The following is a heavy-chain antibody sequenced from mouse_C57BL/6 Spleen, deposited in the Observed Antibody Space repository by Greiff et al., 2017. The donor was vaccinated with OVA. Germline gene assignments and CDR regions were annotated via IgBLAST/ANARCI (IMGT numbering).Heavy chain of an antibody. CDR1: GYTFTTYP. CDR3: AMSYSNSYYYAMDY. CDR2: FHPYNDDT. D-gene: IGHD2-5*01. V-gene: IGHV1-47*01. J-gene: IGHJ4*01. Sequence: VQLVESGAELVKPGASVKMSCKASGYTFTTYPIEWMKQNHGKSLEWIGNFHPYNDDTKYNEKFKGKATLTVEKSSSTVYLELSRLTSDDSAVYYCAMSYSNSYYYAMDYWGQGTSVTVSS.